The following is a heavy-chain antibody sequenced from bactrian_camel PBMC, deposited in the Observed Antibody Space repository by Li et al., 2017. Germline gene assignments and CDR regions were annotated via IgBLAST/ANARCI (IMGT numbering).Heavy chain of an antibody. CDR2: INVGGSKT. Sequence: VQLVESGGGLVQPGGSLRLSCAASGFTFSTYSMSWVRQAPGKGLEWVSGINVGGSKTYYADSVKGRFTISQGVATNTLYLQMNSLKPEDTAVYYCAAGAHEAGRSLVGGCPQRIGYWGQGTQVTVS. D-gene: IGHD3*01. CDR3: AAGAHEAGRSLVGGCPQRIGY. V-gene: IGHV3S40*01. J-gene: IGHJ6*01. CDR1: GFTFSTYS.